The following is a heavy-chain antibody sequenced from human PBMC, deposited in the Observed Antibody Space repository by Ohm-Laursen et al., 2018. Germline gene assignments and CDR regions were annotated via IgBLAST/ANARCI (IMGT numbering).Heavy chain of an antibody. CDR3: ASGLYSSSWYMEEDY. D-gene: IGHD6-13*01. CDR1: GFTFTTYY. CDR2: ISGSGGST. Sequence: SLRLSCSASGFTFTTYYMSWVRQAPGKGLEWVSAISGSGGSTYYADSVKGRFTISRDNSKNTLYLQMNSLRAEDTAVYYCASGLYSSSWYMEEDYWGQGTLVTVSS. V-gene: IGHV3-23*01. J-gene: IGHJ4*02.